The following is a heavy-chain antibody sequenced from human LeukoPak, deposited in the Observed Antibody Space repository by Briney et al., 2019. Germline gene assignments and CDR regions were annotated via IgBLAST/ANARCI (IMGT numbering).Heavy chain of an antibody. J-gene: IGHJ4*02. CDR1: GASVNTDY. D-gene: IGHD1-26*01. CDR3: ARDRGEGRERPFDY. V-gene: IGHV4-59*02. CDR2: TYNSGST. Sequence: PSETLSLTCTVSGASVNTDYWSWIRQPPGKGLEWIGYTYNSGSTNYNPSLKSRVTISVDTSKNHFSLRLTSVTAADTAMYYCARDRGEGRERPFDYWGGGTLVTVSS.